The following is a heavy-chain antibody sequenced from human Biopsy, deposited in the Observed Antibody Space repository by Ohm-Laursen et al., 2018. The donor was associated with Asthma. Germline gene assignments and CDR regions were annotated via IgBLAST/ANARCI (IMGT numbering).Heavy chain of an antibody. CDR1: GGSISSDDYY. CDR2: INYSGST. Sequence: SQTLSLTCTVSGGSISSDDYYWSWIRQHPGEGLEWIGYINYSGSTFYSPSLESRVTVSVDTSKNQFSLKLSSVTAADTAVYYCARDLSGYCTSSACYGFDSWGQGTLVTVSS. J-gene: IGHJ5*01. V-gene: IGHV4-31*03. D-gene: IGHD2-8*01. CDR3: ARDLSGYCTSSACYGFDS.